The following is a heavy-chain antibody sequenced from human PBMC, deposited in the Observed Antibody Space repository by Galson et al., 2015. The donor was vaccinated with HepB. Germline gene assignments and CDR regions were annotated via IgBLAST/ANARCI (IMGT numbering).Heavy chain of an antibody. D-gene: IGHD5-12*01. J-gene: IGHJ6*02. CDR1: GFTFGDYA. V-gene: IGHV3-49*04. Sequence: SLRLSCAASGFTFGDYAMSWVRQAPGKGLEWVGFIRSKAYGGTTEYAASVKGRFTISRDDSKSIAYLQMNSLKTEDTAVYYCTRAPPCGYSGYDSPESCVSGHYYYYGMDVWGQGTTVTVSS. CDR3: TRAPPCGYSGYDSPESCVSGHYYYYGMDV. CDR2: IRSKAYGGTT.